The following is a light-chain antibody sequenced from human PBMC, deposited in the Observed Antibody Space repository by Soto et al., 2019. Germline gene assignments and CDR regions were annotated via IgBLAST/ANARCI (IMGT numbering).Light chain of an antibody. V-gene: IGKV3-15*01. J-gene: IGKJ1*01. Sequence: IVMTQSPATLSVSPGERATLSCRASQSVGTKLAWYQQTRGQAPRLLIYGASNRATGVPARFSGSVSGTEFTLTISGLQSEDFAVYYCQQYSSWLWTFGQGTKVEIK. CDR3: QQYSSWLWT. CDR1: QSVGTK. CDR2: GAS.